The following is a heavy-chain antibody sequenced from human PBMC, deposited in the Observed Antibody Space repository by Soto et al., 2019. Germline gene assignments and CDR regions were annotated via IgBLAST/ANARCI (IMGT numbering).Heavy chain of an antibody. Sequence: GASVKVSCTASGGTFSSYAISWVLQAPGQGLEWMGGIIPIFGTANYAQKFQGRVTITADKSTSTAYMELSSLRSEDTAVYYCARPGLYYDSSGYPWAFDICGQRTMVTVSS. D-gene: IGHD3-22*01. J-gene: IGHJ3*02. CDR3: ARPGLYYDSSGYPWAFDI. V-gene: IGHV1-69*06. CDR2: IIPIFGTA. CDR1: GGTFSSYA.